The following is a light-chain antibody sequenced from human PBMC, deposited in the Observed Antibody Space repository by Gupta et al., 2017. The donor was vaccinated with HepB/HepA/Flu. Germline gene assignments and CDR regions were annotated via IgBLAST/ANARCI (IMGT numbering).Light chain of an antibody. CDR2: KAS. CDR1: QSISSW. CDR3: QQYNSHSTS. Sequence: DIQMTQSPSTLSTSVGDRVIITCRASQSISSWLAWYQQKPGKAPKLLIYKASTLESGVPSRFSGSGSGTEFTLTISSLQPDDFGTYYCQQYNSHSTSVGQGTKLEIK. V-gene: IGKV1-5*03. J-gene: IGKJ2*03.